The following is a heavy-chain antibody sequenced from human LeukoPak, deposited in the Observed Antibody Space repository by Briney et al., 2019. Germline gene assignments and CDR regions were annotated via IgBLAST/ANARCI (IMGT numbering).Heavy chain of an antibody. CDR3: ARQHYYFDY. CDR1: GGSFSGYY. CDR2: INHSGST. V-gene: IGHV4-34*01. Sequence: SETLSLTCAVYGGSFSGYYWSWIRQPPGKGLEWIGEINHSGSTNYNPSLKSRVTISLDTSKNQFSLRLRSVTAADTAVYYCARQHYYFDYWGQGSLVTVSS. J-gene: IGHJ4*02.